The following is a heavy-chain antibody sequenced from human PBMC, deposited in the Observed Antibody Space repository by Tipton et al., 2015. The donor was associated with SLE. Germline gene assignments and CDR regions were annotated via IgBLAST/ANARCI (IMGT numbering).Heavy chain of an antibody. CDR3: ARHSMMEVGNYGMDV. CDR2: IYYSGST. D-gene: IGHD3-10*01. J-gene: IGHJ6*02. Sequence: TLSLTCTVSGASISSYYWSWIRQPPGKGLEWIGNIYYSGSTNYNPSLKSRVTISLDTSKNQFSLKLSTVTAADTAVYYCARHSMMEVGNYGMDVWRQGTTATVPS. V-gene: IGHV4-59*08. CDR1: GASISSYY.